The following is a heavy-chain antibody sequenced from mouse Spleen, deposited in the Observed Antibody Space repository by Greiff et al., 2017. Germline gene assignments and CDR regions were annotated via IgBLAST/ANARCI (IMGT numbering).Heavy chain of an antibody. CDR3: ARQGGNYVAPWLAY. CDR2: ISSGGSYT. CDR1: GFTFSSYA. D-gene: IGHD2-1*01. J-gene: IGHJ3*01. V-gene: IGHV5-9-3*01. Sequence: EVQVVESGGGLVKPGGSLKLSCAASGFTFSSYAMSWVRQTPEKRLEWVATISSGGSYTYYPDSVKGRFTISRDNAKNTLYLQMSSLRSEDTAMYYCARQGGNYVAPWLAYWGQGTLVTVSA.